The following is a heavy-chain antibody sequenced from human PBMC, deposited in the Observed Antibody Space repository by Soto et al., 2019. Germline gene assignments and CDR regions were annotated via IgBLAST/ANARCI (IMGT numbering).Heavy chain of an antibody. J-gene: IGHJ1*01. D-gene: IGHD3-22*01. CDR3: ARDRVVAVPRGLGVQY. CDR2: ISPYNGNI. CDR1: GYTFSNYG. V-gene: IGHV1-18*04. Sequence: QVQLVQSGSEVKKPGASVKVSCKASGYTFSNYGMSWVRQAPGQGLEWMGWISPYNGNINYVQKLQGRVTMTTDTSTSTAYMELRSLTSDDTAVYYCARDRVVAVPRGLGVQYWGQGTLVTVSS.